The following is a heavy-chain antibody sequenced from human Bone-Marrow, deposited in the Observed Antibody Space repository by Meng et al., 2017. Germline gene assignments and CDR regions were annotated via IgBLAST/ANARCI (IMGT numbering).Heavy chain of an antibody. CDR3: ARGLRVVRGVISEYFQH. Sequence: GESLKTYCAASGFTFSSYAMHRVRQAPGKGLEWVAVISYDGSNKYYADSVKGRFTISRDNSKNTLYLQMNSLRAEDTAVYYCARGLRVVRGVISEYFQHWGQGTLVTVSS. CDR2: ISYDGSNK. J-gene: IGHJ1*01. CDR1: GFTFSSYA. V-gene: IGHV3-30*04. D-gene: IGHD3-10*01.